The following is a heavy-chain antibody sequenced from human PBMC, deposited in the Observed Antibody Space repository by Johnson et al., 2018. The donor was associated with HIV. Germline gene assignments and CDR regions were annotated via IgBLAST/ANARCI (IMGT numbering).Heavy chain of an antibody. V-gene: IGHV3-30*18. CDR3: AKDSSSWYGGAFDI. CDR2: IYDDGSNK. J-gene: IGHJ3*02. CDR1: GFTFSSYG. D-gene: IGHD6-13*01. Sequence: QVQLVESGGGLVQPGRSLRLSCAASGFTFSSYGMHWVRQAPGKGLEWVAVIYDDGSNKYYADSVKGRLTISRDNSKNTLYLQMNSLRAEDTAVYYCAKDSSSWYGGAFDIWGQGTMVTVSS.